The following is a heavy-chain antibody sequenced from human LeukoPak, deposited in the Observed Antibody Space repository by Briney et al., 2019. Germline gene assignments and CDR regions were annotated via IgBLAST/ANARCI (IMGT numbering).Heavy chain of an antibody. J-gene: IGHJ5*02. CDR1: SGSVANYY. Sequence: SETLSLTCTVSSGSVANYYWSWIRQPAGKGLEWIGRIFVSGNTNYNPSLKRRVTMSVDTSKNQFSLRLNSVTAADTAVYYCAREGAFYSGSGSCRPRNWFDPWGQGTLVTVSS. D-gene: IGHD3-10*01. V-gene: IGHV4-4*07. CDR3: AREGAFYSGSGSCRPRNWFDP. CDR2: IFVSGNT.